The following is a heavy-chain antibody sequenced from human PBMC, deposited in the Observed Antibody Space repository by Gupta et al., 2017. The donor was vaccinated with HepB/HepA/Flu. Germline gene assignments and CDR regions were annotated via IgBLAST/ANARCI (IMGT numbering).Heavy chain of an antibody. CDR3: ASGMTRSPAARWRLRTTIWFDP. J-gene: IGHJ5*02. D-gene: IGHD2-21*02. V-gene: IGHV1-8*01. CDR2: MNPNSGNT. Sequence: KASGYTFSDYEINWVRQAAGQGLEWLGWMNPNSGNTGYRQKFQDRITMSRDASISTAYMELSGLSTEYTAIYYFASGMTRSPAARWRLRTTIWFDPWGQGTLVTVSS. CDR1: GYTFSDYE.